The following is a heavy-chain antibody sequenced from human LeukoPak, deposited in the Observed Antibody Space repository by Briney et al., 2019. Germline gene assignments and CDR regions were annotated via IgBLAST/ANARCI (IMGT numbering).Heavy chain of an antibody. V-gene: IGHV1-2*02. D-gene: IGHD3-10*01. J-gene: IGHJ4*02. Sequence: GASVKVSCKASGYTFTGYYMYWVRQAPGQGLEWMGWINPNSGGTSYPQKFQGRVTMTRDTSVSTAYMELSRLRSDDTAVYYCARETYYYGSGSSQVFDYWGQGTLVTVSS. CDR3: ARETYYYGSGSSQVFDY. CDR2: INPNSGGT. CDR1: GYTFTGYY.